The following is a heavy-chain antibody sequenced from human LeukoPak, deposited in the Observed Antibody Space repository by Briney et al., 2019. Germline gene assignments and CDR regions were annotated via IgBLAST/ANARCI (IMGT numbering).Heavy chain of an antibody. CDR3: ARRSSSWYYFED. Sequence: SETLSLTCTVSGGSITSSDYWWAWLRLPPGRGLEWIGSIYYSGSTYYNPPLKSRATISVDTSKNQCFLKLSSVTAADAAVYFCARRSSSWYYFEDWGQGTLVTVAS. D-gene: IGHD6-13*01. V-gene: IGHV4-39*07. J-gene: IGHJ4*02. CDR2: IYYSGST. CDR1: GGSITSSDYW.